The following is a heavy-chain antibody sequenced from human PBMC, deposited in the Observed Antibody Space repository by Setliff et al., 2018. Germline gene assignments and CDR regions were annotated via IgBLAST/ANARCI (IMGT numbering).Heavy chain of an antibody. CDR2: INPSGGLT. Sequence: ASVKVSCKASGYTLTNYYMHWVRQAPGQGLEWMGIINPSGGLTRYAQKFQDRVTMTTDTSTATVYMELSSLTSDDTAVYYCAREGVDTRSSTDYRYYMDVWGKGTTVTVSS. D-gene: IGHD5-18*01. CDR3: AREGVDTRSSTDYRYYMDV. CDR1: GYTLTNYY. V-gene: IGHV1-46*01. J-gene: IGHJ6*03.